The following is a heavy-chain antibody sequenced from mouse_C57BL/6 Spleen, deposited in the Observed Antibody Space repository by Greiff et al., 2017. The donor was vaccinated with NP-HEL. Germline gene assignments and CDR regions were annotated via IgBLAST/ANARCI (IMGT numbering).Heavy chain of an antibody. V-gene: IGHV2-6-1*01. CDR3: ARHGDYYGSSYGYFDY. D-gene: IGHD1-1*01. J-gene: IGHJ2*01. Sequence: QVQLKESGPGLVAPSQSLSITCTVSGFSLTSYGVHWVRQPPGKGLEWLVVIWSDGSTTYNSALKSRLSISKDNSKSQVFLKMNSLQTDDTAMYYCARHGDYYGSSYGYFDYWGQGTTLTVSS. CDR1: GFSLTSYG. CDR2: IWSDGST.